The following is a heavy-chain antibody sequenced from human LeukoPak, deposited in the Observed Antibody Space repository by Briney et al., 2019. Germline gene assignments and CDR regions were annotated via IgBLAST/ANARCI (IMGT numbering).Heavy chain of an antibody. CDR2: ISSSGSTI. V-gene: IGHV3-48*03. D-gene: IGHD4-17*01. CDR3: ARSRDYGDYEH. J-gene: IGHJ1*01. CDR1: GFTFSSYE. Sequence: GSLRLSCAASGFTFSSYEMNWFRQAPGKGLEWVSYISSSGSTIYYADSVKGRFTISRDNAKNSLYLQMNSLRAEDTAVYYCARSRDYGDYEHWGQGTLVTVSS.